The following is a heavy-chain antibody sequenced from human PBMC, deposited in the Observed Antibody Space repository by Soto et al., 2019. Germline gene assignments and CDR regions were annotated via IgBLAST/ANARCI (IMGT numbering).Heavy chain of an antibody. J-gene: IGHJ6*02. CDR3: ASHSSLRGYCISTSCYGYYYGMDV. CDR2: IIPIFGTA. D-gene: IGHD2-2*01. Sequence: EASVKVSCKASGGTFSSYAISWVRQAPGQGLEWMGGIIPIFGTADYAQKFQGRVTITADESTSTAYMELSSLRSEDTAVYYCASHSSLRGYCISTSCYGYYYGMDVWGQGTTVTVSS. V-gene: IGHV1-69*13. CDR1: GGTFSSYA.